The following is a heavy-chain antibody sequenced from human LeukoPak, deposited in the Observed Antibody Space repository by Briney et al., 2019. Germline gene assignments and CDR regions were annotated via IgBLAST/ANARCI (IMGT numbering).Heavy chain of an antibody. D-gene: IGHD3-10*01. Sequence: GGSLRLSCAASGFTFCSYEMNWVRQAPGKGLEWVSYISSSGSTIYYADSVKGRFTISRDNAKNSLYLQMNSLRAEDTAVYYCARDSPSYYYGSGSYRAGVELFDYWGQGTLVTVSS. J-gene: IGHJ4*02. V-gene: IGHV3-48*03. CDR2: ISSSGSTI. CDR1: GFTFCSYE. CDR3: ARDSPSYYYGSGSYRAGVELFDY.